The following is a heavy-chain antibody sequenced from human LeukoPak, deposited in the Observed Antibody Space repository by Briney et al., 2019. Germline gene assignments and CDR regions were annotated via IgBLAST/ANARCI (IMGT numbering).Heavy chain of an antibody. CDR2: FDYSGGT. CDR1: GGSISSSY. J-gene: IGHJ4*02. CDR3: ARGPHKFDY. V-gene: IGHV4-59*01. Sequence: SETLSLTCTVSGGSISSSYWSWIRQPPGKGLEWIGYFDYSGGTNYNPSLKSRVNISVDTSKNQFSLKLSAVTAADTAVYYCARGPHKFDYWGQGSLVTVSS.